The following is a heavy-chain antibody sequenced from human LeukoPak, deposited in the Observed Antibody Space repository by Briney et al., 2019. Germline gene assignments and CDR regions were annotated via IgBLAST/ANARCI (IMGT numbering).Heavy chain of an antibody. CDR3: ARGARYNWNDQGFDY. CDR2: IWYDGSNK. Sequence: GRSLGLSCAASGFTFSSYGMHWVRQAPGKGLEWVAVIWYDGSNKYYADSVKGRFTISRDNSKNTLYLQMNSLRAEDTAVYYCARGARYNWNDQGFDYWGQGTLVTVSS. CDR1: GFTFSSYG. V-gene: IGHV3-33*01. J-gene: IGHJ4*02. D-gene: IGHD1-1*01.